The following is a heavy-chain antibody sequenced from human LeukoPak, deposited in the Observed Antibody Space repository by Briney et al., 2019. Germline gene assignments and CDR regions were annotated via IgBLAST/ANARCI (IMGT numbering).Heavy chain of an antibody. V-gene: IGHV3-23*01. D-gene: IGHD3-3*01. Sequence: GGSLRLSCAASGFTFSSYAMSWVRQAPGKRLEWVSVISGSGGSTYYADSVKGRFTISRDNSKNTLYLQMNSLRAEDTAVYYCAKSIWSGYSSFDYWGQGTLVTVSS. CDR2: ISGSGGST. CDR1: GFTFSSYA. J-gene: IGHJ4*02. CDR3: AKSIWSGYSSFDY.